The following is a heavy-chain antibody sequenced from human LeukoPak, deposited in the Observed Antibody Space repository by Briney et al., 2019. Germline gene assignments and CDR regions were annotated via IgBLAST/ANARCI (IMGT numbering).Heavy chain of an antibody. CDR1: GFTFSSYA. D-gene: IGHD6-19*01. CDR2: ISGSGGST. CDR3: AKDYSSGWYAAFDI. J-gene: IGHJ3*02. V-gene: IGHV3-23*01. Sequence: GRSLRLSCAASGFTFSSYAMSWVRQAPGKGLEWVSGISGSGGSTYYVDSVKGRFTISRDNSKNTLYLQMSSLRAEDTAVYYCAKDYSSGWYAAFDIWGQGTMVTVSS.